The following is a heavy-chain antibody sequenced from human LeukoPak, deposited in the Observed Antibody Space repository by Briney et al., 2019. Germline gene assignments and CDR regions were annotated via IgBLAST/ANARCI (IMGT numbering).Heavy chain of an antibody. Sequence: PGGSLRLSCAVSGFTFSSYSMNWVRQAPGKGLEWVSSISSSSSYIYYADSVKGRFTISRDNAKNSLYLQMNSLRAEDTAVYYCARVSNYYDSSGPFEAFDIWGQGTMVTVSS. J-gene: IGHJ3*02. CDR3: ARVSNYYDSSGPFEAFDI. CDR2: ISSSSSYI. CDR1: GFTFSSYS. V-gene: IGHV3-21*01. D-gene: IGHD3-22*01.